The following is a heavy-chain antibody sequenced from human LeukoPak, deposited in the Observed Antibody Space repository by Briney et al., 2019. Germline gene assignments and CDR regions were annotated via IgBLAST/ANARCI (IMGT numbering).Heavy chain of an antibody. CDR1: GYSFTSYW. J-gene: IGHJ3*02. CDR2: TYPGDSDT. D-gene: IGHD3-10*01. V-gene: IGHV5-51*01. Sequence: GESLRISCKGSGYSFTSYWISWVRQMPGKGLEWMGITYPGDSDTRYSPSFQGQVTMSADKSISTAYLHWSSLKASDTAMYYCASRPGGHTFDIWGQGTMVIVSS. CDR3: ASRPGGHTFDI.